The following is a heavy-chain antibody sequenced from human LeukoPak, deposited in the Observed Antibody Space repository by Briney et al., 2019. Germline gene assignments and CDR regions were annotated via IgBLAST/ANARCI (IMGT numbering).Heavy chain of an antibody. V-gene: IGHV3-48*03. CDR3: ARDLIDGDY. D-gene: IGHD2-21*01. CDR1: GLTFSNFK. J-gene: IGHJ4*02. CDR2: ISDSGRTT. Sequence: GGSLRLSCAVSGLTFSNFKMNWVRQAPGKGLEWVSYISDSGRTTFYADSVKGRFTISRDNAKNSLYLQMNSLRAEDTAVYYCARDLIDGDYWGQGTLVTVSS.